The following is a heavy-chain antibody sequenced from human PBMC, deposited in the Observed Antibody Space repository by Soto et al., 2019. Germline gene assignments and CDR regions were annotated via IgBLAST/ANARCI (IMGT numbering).Heavy chain of an antibody. J-gene: IGHJ3*02. V-gene: IGHV6-1*01. D-gene: IGHD2-2*01. CDR3: ARLGYCSSTSCYVETAADDNAFDI. Sequence: QVQLQQSGPGLVKPSQTLSLTCAISGDSVSSDSAAWNWIRQSPSRGLEWLGRTYYRSKWYNDYAVSVHSLKTINPHTSNNQFSLQLNSVTPEDTAVYYCARLGYCSSTSCYVETAADDNAFDIWGQGTMVTVSS. CDR2: TYYRSKWYN. CDR1: GDSVSSDSAA.